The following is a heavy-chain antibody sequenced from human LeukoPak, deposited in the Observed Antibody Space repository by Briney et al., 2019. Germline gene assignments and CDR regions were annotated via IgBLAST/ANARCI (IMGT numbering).Heavy chain of an antibody. J-gene: IGHJ4*02. V-gene: IGHV3-21*01. CDR3: ARDYCSSTSCFYFDY. CDR1: GFTFSSYS. Sequence: GGSLRLSCAASGFTFSSYSMNWVRQAPGKGLEWVSSISSSSSYIYYADSVKGRFTISRDNAKNSLYLQMNSLRAEDTAVYYCARDYCSSTSCFYFDYWGQGTLVTVSS. CDR2: ISSSSSYI. D-gene: IGHD2-2*01.